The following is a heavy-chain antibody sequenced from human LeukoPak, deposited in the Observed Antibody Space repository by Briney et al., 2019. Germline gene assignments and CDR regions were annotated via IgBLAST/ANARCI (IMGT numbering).Heavy chain of an antibody. V-gene: IGHV3-30-3*01. CDR2: ISYDGSNK. Sequence: QPGRSLRLSCAASGFTFSSYAMHWVRQAPGKGLEWVAVISYDGSNKYYADSVKGRFTISRDNSKNTLYLQMNSLRAEDTAVYYCARGPELRWGGVLEAFDIWGQGTMVTVSS. D-gene: IGHD4-23*01. CDR1: GFTFSSYA. J-gene: IGHJ3*02. CDR3: ARGPELRWGGVLEAFDI.